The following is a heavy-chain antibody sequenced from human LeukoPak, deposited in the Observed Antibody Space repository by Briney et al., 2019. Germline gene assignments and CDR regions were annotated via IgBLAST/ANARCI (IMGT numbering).Heavy chain of an antibody. CDR2: IYHSGST. CDR3: ARGAYDDAFDI. J-gene: IGHJ3*02. CDR1: GYSISSGYY. Sequence: MPSETLSLTCTVSGYSISSGYYWGWIRQPPGKGLEWIGSIYHSGSTYYNPSLKSRVTISVDTSKNQFSLKLSSVTAADTAVYYCARGAYDDAFDIWGQGTMVTVSS. V-gene: IGHV4-38-2*02. D-gene: IGHD3-22*01.